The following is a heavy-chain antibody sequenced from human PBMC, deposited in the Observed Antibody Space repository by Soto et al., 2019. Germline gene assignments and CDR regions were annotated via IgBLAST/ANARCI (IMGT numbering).Heavy chain of an antibody. Sequence: SETLSLTCAVSGGSISSGGYSWSWIRQPPGKGLEWIGYIYRSGSTYYNPSLKSRVTISVDRSKNQFSLKLSSVTAADTAVYYCDSGGNSPQYCYWGQGTLVRVSS. J-gene: IGHJ4*02. CDR1: GGSISSGGYS. CDR2: IYRSGST. CDR3: DSGGNSPQYCY. V-gene: IGHV4-30-2*01. D-gene: IGHD2-21*02.